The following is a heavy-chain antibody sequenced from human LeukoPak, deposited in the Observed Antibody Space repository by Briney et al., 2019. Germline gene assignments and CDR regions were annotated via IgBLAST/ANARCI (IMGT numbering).Heavy chain of an antibody. J-gene: IGHJ6*02. D-gene: IGHD1-26*01. CDR3: ARRRYSGSYLSHGGYGMDV. Sequence: GESLKISCKGSGYSFTSYWIGWVRQMPGKGLEWMGIIYPGDSDTRYSPSFQGQVTISADKSISTAYLQWSSLKASDTAMYYCARRRYSGSYLSHGGYGMDVWGQGITVTVSS. CDR2: IYPGDSDT. V-gene: IGHV5-51*01. CDR1: GYSFTSYW.